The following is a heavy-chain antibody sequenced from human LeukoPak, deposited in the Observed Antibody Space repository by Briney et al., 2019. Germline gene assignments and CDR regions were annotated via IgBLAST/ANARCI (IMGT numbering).Heavy chain of an antibody. Sequence: SQTLSLTCAISGDSVSSNSAAWSWIRQSPWRGLEWLGRTYYRSKWYNDYAVSVKSRIIINPDTSKNQFSLQLNSVTPEDTAVYYSAKLGDSSTWGQGTLVTVSS. V-gene: IGHV6-1*01. CDR2: TYYRSKWYN. J-gene: IGHJ5*02. CDR3: AKLGDSST. D-gene: IGHD6-19*01. CDR1: GDSVSSNSAA.